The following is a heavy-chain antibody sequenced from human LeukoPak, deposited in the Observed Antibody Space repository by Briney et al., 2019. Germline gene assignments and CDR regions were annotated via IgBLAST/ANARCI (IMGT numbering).Heavy chain of an antibody. Sequence: GGSLRLSCAASGFIFRKYWMSWVRQAPGKGLEWVANIRQDGSEIDFVDSVKGRFTISRDDAKNSLFLQMNSLRAEDTAVYYCAREGYATTWYSYYMDVWGKGTTVTVSS. CDR1: GFIFRKYW. D-gene: IGHD2-2*01. CDR3: AREGYATTWYSYYMDV. V-gene: IGHV3-7*01. J-gene: IGHJ6*03. CDR2: IRQDGSEI.